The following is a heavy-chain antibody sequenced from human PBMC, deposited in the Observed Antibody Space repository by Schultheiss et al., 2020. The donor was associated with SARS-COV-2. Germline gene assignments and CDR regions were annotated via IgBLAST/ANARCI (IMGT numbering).Heavy chain of an antibody. V-gene: IGHV4-31*03. CDR3: ASPRYSSSCFDP. CDR1: GGSISSGGYY. CDR2: IYYSGCT. J-gene: IGHJ5*02. Sequence: SETLSLTCTVSGGSISSGGYYWSWIRQHPGKGLEWIGYIYYSGCTYYNPSLKSRVTISVDTSKNQFSLKLSSVTAADTAVYYCASPRYSSSCFDPWGQGTLVTVSS. D-gene: IGHD6-13*01.